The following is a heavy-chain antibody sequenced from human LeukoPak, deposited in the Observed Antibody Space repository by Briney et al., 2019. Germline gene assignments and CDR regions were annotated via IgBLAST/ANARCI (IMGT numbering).Heavy chain of an antibody. D-gene: IGHD6-19*01. V-gene: IGHV3-53*01. J-gene: IGHJ4*02. CDR2: IYSGGST. Sequence: PGGSLRLSCAASGFTVSSNYMSWVRQAPGKGLEWVSVIYSGGSTYYADSVKGRFTISRDNSKSTLYLQMHSLRADDTAVYYCTKGEYGSGWSNWGQGTLVTVSS. CDR3: TKGEYGSGWSN. CDR1: GFTVSSNY.